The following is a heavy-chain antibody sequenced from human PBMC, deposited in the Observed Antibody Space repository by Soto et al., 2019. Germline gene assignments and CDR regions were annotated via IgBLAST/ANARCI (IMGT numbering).Heavy chain of an antibody. V-gene: IGHV4-31*03. CDR2: IYYSGST. CDR3: ARGPFLEWLRENWFDP. CDR1: GGSISSGGYY. Sequence: SETLSLTCTVSGGSISSGGYYWSWIRQHPGKGLEWIGYIYYSGSTYYNPSLKSRVTISVDTSKNQFSLKLSSVTAADTAVYYCARGPFLEWLRENWFDPWGQGTLVTVSS. D-gene: IGHD3-3*01. J-gene: IGHJ5*02.